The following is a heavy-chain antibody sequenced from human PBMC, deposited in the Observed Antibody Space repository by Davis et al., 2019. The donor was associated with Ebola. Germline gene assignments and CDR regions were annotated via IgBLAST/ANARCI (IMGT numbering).Heavy chain of an antibody. CDR3: ARDLGNWIPGY. D-gene: IGHD1-20*01. CDR1: GGTFSSYT. V-gene: IGHV1-69*04. J-gene: IGHJ4*02. CDR2: IIPILGIA. Sequence: SVKVSCKASGGTFSSYTKSWVRQAPGQGLEWMGRIIPILGIANYAQKFQGRVTITRDTYPTTAYMELRSLRSDDTAVYYCARDLGNWIPGYWGQGTLVTVSS.